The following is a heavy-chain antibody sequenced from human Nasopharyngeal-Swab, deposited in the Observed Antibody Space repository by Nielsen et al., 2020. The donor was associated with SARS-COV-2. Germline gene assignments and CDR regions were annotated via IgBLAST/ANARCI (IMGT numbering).Heavy chain of an antibody. CDR3: ASNSGYSYGSPLDN. Sequence: GESLKISCAASGFTFSSYSMNWVRQAPGKGLEWVSSITTSSSYIYYADSVKGRFTIFRDNAKNSLYLQMNSLRDEDTAMYYCASNSGYSYGSPLDNWGQGTLVTASS. J-gene: IGHJ4*02. D-gene: IGHD5-18*01. CDR2: ITTSSSYI. CDR1: GFTFSSYS. V-gene: IGHV3-21*06.